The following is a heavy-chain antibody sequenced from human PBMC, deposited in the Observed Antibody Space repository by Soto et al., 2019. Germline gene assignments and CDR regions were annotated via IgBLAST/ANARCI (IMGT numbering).Heavy chain of an antibody. V-gene: IGHV4-31*03. CDR3: AKSSHHYYDFWSGYGAAFDP. Sequence: PSETLSLTCTVSGGSISGGGYYWSWIRQHPGKGLEWIGYIYYSGSTYYNPSLKSRVTISVDTSKNQFSLKLSSVTAADTAVYYCAKSSHHYYDFWSGYGAAFDPWGQGTLVTVSS. CDR1: GGSISGGGYY. CDR2: IYYSGST. J-gene: IGHJ5*02. D-gene: IGHD3-3*01.